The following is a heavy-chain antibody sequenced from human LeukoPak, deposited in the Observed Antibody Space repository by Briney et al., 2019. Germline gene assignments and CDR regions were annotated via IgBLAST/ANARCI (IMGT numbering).Heavy chain of an antibody. CDR3: AREGGVGATILDY. Sequence: GGSLRLSCAASGFTFSSYWMHWVRQAPGKGLVWVSRINSDGSSTSYADSVKGRFTISRDNSKNTLYLQMNSLRAEDTAVYYCAREGGVGATILDYWGQGTLVTVSS. CDR2: INSDGSST. V-gene: IGHV3-74*01. CDR1: GFTFSSYW. D-gene: IGHD1-26*01. J-gene: IGHJ4*02.